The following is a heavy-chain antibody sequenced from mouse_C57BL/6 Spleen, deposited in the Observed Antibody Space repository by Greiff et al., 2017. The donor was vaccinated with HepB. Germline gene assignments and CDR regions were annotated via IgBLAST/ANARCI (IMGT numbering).Heavy chain of an antibody. CDR2: IDPSDSYT. J-gene: IGHJ1*03. V-gene: IGHV1-69*01. D-gene: IGHD1-1*01. CDR3: ARSGEGYGSDWYFDV. CDR1: GYTFTSYW. Sequence: QVQLKQPGAELVMPGASVKLSCKASGYTFTSYWMHWVKQRPGQGLEWIGEIDPSDSYTNYNQKFKGKSTLTVDKSSSTAYMQLSSLTSEDSAVYYCARSGEGYGSDWYFDVWGTGTTVTVSS.